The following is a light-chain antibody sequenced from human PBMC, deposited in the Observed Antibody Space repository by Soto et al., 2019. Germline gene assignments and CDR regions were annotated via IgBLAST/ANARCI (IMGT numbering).Light chain of an antibody. CDR3: QQYGSSLWT. J-gene: IGKJ1*01. Sequence: EIVLTQSPGTLSLSPGERPTLSCRASQSVSSYLAWYQQKPGQAPRLLIYGASSRATGIPDRFSGSGSGTDFTLTISRLEPEDFAVYYCQQYGSSLWTFGQGTKVDIK. CDR1: QSVSSY. V-gene: IGKV3-20*01. CDR2: GAS.